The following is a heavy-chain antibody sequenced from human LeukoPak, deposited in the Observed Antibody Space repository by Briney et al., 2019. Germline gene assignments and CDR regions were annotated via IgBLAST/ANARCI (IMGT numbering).Heavy chain of an antibody. CDR2: IYSGGST. V-gene: IGHV3-53*04. CDR1: GFTVSSNY. Sequence: GRSLRLSRAAAGFTVSSNYISCVRQAPGKGLEWVSIIYSGGSTYYADSVKGRFTISRHNSKNTLYLQMNSLRAEDAAVYYCARQGYWGQGTLVTVSS. J-gene: IGHJ4*02. CDR3: ARQGY.